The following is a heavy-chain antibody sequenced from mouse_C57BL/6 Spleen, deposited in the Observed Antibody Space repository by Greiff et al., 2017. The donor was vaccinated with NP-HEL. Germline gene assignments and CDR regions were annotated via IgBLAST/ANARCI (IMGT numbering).Heavy chain of an antibody. CDR2: IYPRSGNT. Sequence: VKLVESGAELARPGASVKLSCKASGYTFTSYGISWVKQRTGQGLEWIGEIYPRSGNTYYNEKFKGKATLTADKSSSTAYMELRSLTSEDSAVYFCARTDILRAMDYWGQGTSVTVSS. D-gene: IGHD1-1*01. J-gene: IGHJ4*01. CDR1: GYTFTSYG. CDR3: ARTDILRAMDY. V-gene: IGHV1-81*01.